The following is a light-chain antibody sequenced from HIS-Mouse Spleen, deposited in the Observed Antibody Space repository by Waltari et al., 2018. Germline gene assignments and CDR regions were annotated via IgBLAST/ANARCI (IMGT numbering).Light chain of an antibody. CDR2: DVS. CDR3: SSYTSSSTLV. CDR1: SSDVGGSNY. J-gene: IGLJ2*01. Sequence: QSALTQPASVSGSPGQSITISCTGTSSDVGGSNYVPWYQQPPGKAPQLMIYDVSNRPSGVSNRFSGSKSGNTASLTISGLQAEDEADYYCSSYTSSSTLVFGGGTKLTVL. V-gene: IGLV2-14*03.